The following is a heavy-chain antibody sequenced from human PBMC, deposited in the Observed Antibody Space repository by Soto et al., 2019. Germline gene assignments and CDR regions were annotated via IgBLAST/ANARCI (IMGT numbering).Heavy chain of an antibody. J-gene: IGHJ4*02. CDR2: IRGSGGST. Sequence: EVQLLESGEGLVQPGGSLRLSCAASGFMFSVYVMNWVRQAPGKGLEWVASIRGSGGSTYYADSVKGRFTISRDNSERPLHLQMNSLRAEDTDVYYCTRLGGYSGYDSADYWGQGTLVTVSS. D-gene: IGHD5-12*01. CDR3: TRLGGYSGYDSADY. CDR1: GFMFSVYV. V-gene: IGHV3-23*01.